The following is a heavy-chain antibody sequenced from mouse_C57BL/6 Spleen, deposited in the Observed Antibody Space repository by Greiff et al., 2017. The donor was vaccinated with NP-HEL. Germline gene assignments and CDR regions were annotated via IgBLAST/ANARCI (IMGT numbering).Heavy chain of an antibody. D-gene: IGHD3-2*02. CDR3: IRRSSRQLRLQGYFDD. CDR1: GYTFTDYE. J-gene: IGHJ2*01. V-gene: IGHV1-15*01. CDR2: IDPETGGP. Sequence: VQLQQSGAELVRPGASVTLSCKASGYTFTDYEMHWVKQTPVHGLEWIGAIDPETGGPAYNQKFKGKAILTAAKSSSTAYMELRSLTSEDSAVYYCIRRSSRQLRLQGYFDDWGQGTTLTVSS.